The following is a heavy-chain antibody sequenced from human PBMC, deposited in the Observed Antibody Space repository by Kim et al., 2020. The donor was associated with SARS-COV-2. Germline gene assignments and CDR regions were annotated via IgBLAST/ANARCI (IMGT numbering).Heavy chain of an antibody. CDR3: ATKGNYGDSPYYYYMDV. J-gene: IGHJ6*03. CDR2: IYPGDSDT. CDR1: GYSFTSYW. V-gene: IGHV5-51*01. D-gene: IGHD4-17*01. Sequence: GESLKISCKGSGYSFTSYWIGWVRQMPGKGLEWMGIIYPGDSDTRYSPSFQGQVTISADKSISTAYLQWSSLKASDTAMYYCATKGNYGDSPYYYYMDVWGKGTTVTVSS.